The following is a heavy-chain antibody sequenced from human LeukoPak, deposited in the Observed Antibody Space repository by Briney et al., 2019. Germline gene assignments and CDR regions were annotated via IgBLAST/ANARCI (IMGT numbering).Heavy chain of an antibody. D-gene: IGHD3-22*01. CDR1: GYTFTGYY. CDR2: INPNSGGT. V-gene: IGHV1-2*06. Sequence: GASVKVSCKASGYTFTGYYMHWVRQAPGQGLEWMGRINPNSGGTNYAQKFQGRVTMTRDTSISTAYMELSRLRSDDTAVYYCARGSTASYYYDSSGYYRNWFDPWGQGTLVTVSS. J-gene: IGHJ5*02. CDR3: ARGSTASYYYDSSGYYRNWFDP.